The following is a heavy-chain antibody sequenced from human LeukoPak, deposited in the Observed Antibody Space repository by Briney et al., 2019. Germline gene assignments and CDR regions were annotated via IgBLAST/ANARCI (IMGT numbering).Heavy chain of an antibody. CDR1: GFTFSNAW. V-gene: IGHV3-15*01. CDR2: IKSKTDGGTT. J-gene: IGHJ4*02. D-gene: IGHD3-10*01. CDR3: TTDPLVYYGSGSYYY. Sequence: GGSLRLSCAASGFTFSNAWMSWVRQVPGKGLEWVGRIKSKTDGGTTDYAAPVKGRFTISRDDSKNTLYLQMNSLKTEDTAVYYCTTDPLVYYGSGSYYYWGQGTLVTVSS.